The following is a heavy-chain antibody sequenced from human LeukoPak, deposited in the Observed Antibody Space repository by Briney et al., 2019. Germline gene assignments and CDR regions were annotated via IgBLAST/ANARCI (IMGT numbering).Heavy chain of an antibody. CDR1: GFTFSSYS. D-gene: IGHD3-22*01. CDR2: ISSSSSTI. Sequence: GGSLRLSCAACGFTFSSYSMNWVRQAPGKGLEWVSYISSSSSTIYYADSVKGRFTISRDNAKNSLYLQMNSLRAEDTAVYYCARVLHKRNYDSSTYYGYWGQGTLVTVSS. J-gene: IGHJ4*02. CDR3: ARVLHKRNYDSSTYYGY. V-gene: IGHV3-48*01.